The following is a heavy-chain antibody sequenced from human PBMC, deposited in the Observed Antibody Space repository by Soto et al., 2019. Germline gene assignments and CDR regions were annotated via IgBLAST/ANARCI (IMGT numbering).Heavy chain of an antibody. V-gene: IGHV3-21*01. J-gene: IGHJ6*03. CDR2: ISSSSSYI. D-gene: IGHD5-12*01. CDR1: GFTFSSYS. Sequence: GGSLRLSCAASGFTFSSYSMNWVRQAPGKGLEWVSSISSSSSYIYYADSVKGRFTISRDNAKNSLYLQMKSLRAEDTAVYYCARVLRWLRFGIGYMDVWGKGTTVTVSS. CDR3: ARVLRWLRFGIGYMDV.